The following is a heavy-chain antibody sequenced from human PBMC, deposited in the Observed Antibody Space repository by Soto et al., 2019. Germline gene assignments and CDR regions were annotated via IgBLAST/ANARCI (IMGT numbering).Heavy chain of an antibody. CDR1: GYTFTSYG. CDR3: AREGYCISTSCYASALDY. CDR2: ISAYNGNT. V-gene: IGHV1-18*01. Sequence: QVQLVQSGAEVKKPGASVKVSCKASGYTFTSYGISWVRQAPGQGLEWMGWISAYNGNTDYPQKLQGRVTMTTDTSTSTAYMELRSLRSDDTAVYYCAREGYCISTSCYASALDYWGQGTLVIVSS. D-gene: IGHD2-2*01. J-gene: IGHJ4*02.